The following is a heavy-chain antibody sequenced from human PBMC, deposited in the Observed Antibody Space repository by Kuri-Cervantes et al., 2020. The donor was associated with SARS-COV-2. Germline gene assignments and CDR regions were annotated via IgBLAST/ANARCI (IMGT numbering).Heavy chain of an antibody. J-gene: IGHJ4*02. CDR1: GFTFSSYA. D-gene: IGHD2-8*01. V-gene: IGHV3-30-3*01. CDR3: ARVMMYGGFLGRPLAY. Sequence: GGSLRLSCAASGFTFSSYAMHWVRQAPGKGLEWVAVISYDGSNKYYADSVKGRFTISRDNSKNTLYLQMNSLRAEDTAVYYCARVMMYGGFLGRPLAYWGQGTLATVSS. CDR2: ISYDGSNK.